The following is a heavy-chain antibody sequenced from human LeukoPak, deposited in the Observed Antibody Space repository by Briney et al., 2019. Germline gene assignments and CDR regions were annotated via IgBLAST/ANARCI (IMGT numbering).Heavy chain of an antibody. CDR2: INPNSGGT. Sequence: ASVKVSCKASGYTFTGYYMHWVRQAPGQGLEWMGWINPNSGGTNYAQKFQGWVTMTRDTSISTAYMELSRLRSDDTAVYYCAREIRRQLFQVYYGMDVWGQGTTVTVSS. CDR1: GYTFTGYY. J-gene: IGHJ6*02. V-gene: IGHV1-2*04. D-gene: IGHD6-6*01. CDR3: AREIRRQLFQVYYGMDV.